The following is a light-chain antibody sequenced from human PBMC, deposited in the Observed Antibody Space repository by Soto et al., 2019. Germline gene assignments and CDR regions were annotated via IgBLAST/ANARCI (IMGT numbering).Light chain of an antibody. Sequence: QSVVTQPPSVSVAPGQRVTISCSGSSSNIGAGYDVHWYQQLPGTAPKLLIYGNTNRPSGVPDRFSGSKSGTSASLAITGLQAEDEADYYCQSYDNRLSGSVFGGGTQLTVL. CDR1: SSNIGAGYD. CDR2: GNT. CDR3: QSYDNRLSGSV. V-gene: IGLV1-40*01. J-gene: IGLJ2*01.